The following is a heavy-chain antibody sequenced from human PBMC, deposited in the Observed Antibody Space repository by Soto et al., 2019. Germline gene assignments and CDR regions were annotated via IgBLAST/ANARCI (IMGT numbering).Heavy chain of an antibody. D-gene: IGHD6-19*01. CDR2: ISVNNGNT. V-gene: IGHV1-18*01. CDR3: ARDRNREVAGAQRRLA. J-gene: IGHJ4*02. CDR1: GYTFSSYG. Sequence: QVQLVQSGAEVKKPGASVKVSCKTSGYTFSSYGVSWVRQAPGQGLEWMGWISVNNGNTKYAQKVQGRVTMTTDTSTGAGDMERRSLRAGDTAVDYCARDRNREVAGAQRRLAWGQGTLVTVSS.